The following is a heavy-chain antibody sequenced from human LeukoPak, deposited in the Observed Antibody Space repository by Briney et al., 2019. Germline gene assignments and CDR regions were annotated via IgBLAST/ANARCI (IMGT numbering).Heavy chain of an antibody. Sequence: SETLSLTCTVSGGSISSSSYYWGWIRQPPGKGLEWIGSIYYSGSTYYNPSLKSRVTISVDTSKNQFSLKLSSVTAADTAVYYCARHEHGGPVDYWGQGTLVTVSS. CDR2: IYYSGST. D-gene: IGHD3-16*01. J-gene: IGHJ4*02. CDR3: ARHEHGGPVDY. CDR1: GGSISSSSYY. V-gene: IGHV4-39*01.